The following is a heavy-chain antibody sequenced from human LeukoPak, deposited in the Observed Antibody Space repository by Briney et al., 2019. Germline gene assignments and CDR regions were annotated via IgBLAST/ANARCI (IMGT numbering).Heavy chain of an antibody. V-gene: IGHV4-39*07. J-gene: IGHJ4*02. Sequence: SETLSLTCTVSGGSVSNRHYYWAWIRQSPGKRLEWIGNVYYDGSTHFSPSLESRLTISVDTSMTHFSLKLRSVTAADTAVYYCASERWSYRSYYDFWGQGVLVTVSS. CDR2: VYYDGST. CDR1: GGSVSNRHYY. CDR3: ASERWSYRSYYDF. D-gene: IGHD1-26*01.